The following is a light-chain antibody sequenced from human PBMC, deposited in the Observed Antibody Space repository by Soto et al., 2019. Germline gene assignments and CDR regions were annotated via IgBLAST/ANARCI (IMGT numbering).Light chain of an antibody. CDR3: HQYGSSPPYT. J-gene: IGKJ2*01. CDR1: QSINNNY. CDR2: GSS. V-gene: IGKV3-20*01. Sequence: EVVLTQSPGTLSLSPGERATLSCRASQSINNNYLAWYQQRPGQAPRHLICGSSDRATGIPDRFSGSGSGTDFTLTISRLEPEDFAVYYCHQYGSSPPYTFGRGTKLEI.